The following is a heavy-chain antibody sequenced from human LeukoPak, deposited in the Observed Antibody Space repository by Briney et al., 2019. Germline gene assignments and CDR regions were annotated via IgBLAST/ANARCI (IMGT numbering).Heavy chain of an antibody. CDR2: INHSGST. D-gene: IGHD2-2*01. CDR1: GGSFSGYY. CDR3: ARGRGSSLDY. V-gene: IGHV4-34*01. Sequence: SETLSLTCAVYGGSFSGYYWSCIRQPPGKGLEWIGEINHSGSTNYNPSLKSRVTISVDTSKDLFSLKLSSVTAADTAVYYCARGRGSSLDYWGQGTLVTVSS. J-gene: IGHJ4*02.